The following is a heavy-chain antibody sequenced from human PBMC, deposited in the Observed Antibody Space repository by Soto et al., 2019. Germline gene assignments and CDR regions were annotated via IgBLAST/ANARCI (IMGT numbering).Heavy chain of an antibody. CDR2: IYYSGST. J-gene: IGHJ6*02. CDR3: ARQVATIALYYYYGMDV. Sequence: SEARRLRCSVSGGLISRGRYYGGWIRHPPGKGLEWIGSIYYSGSTYYNPSLKSRVTISVDTSKNQFSLKLSSVTAADTAVYYCARQVATIALYYYYGMDVWGQGTTVT. CDR1: GGLISRGRYY. V-gene: IGHV4-39*01. D-gene: IGHD5-12*01.